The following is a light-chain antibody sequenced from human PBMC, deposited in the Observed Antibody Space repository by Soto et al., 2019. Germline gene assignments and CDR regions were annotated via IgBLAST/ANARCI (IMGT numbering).Light chain of an antibody. CDR2: QDM. Sequence: SYALTQPPSVSVSPGQTASITCSGDKLGNKYACWYQQKPGQSPVLVIYQDMKRPSGIPERFSGSNSGNTATLTISGTQAMDEADYYCQAWDSSTVVFGGGTKLTVL. J-gene: IGLJ2*01. CDR1: KLGNKY. CDR3: QAWDSSTVV. V-gene: IGLV3-1*01.